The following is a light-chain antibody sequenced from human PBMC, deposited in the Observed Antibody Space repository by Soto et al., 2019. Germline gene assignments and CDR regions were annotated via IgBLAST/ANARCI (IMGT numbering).Light chain of an antibody. V-gene: IGLV1-44*01. CDR2: LYS. Sequence: WATGYPGEGVTIFKTESSSNIETNSVDWYQQLPGTAPKLLIFLYSQRPSGVPDRFSGSKSGTSASLAINGLQSGDEAAYFCAAWDDNLHAYVFGTGTKVTVL. J-gene: IGLJ1*01. CDR1: SSNIETNS. CDR3: AAWDDNLHAYV.